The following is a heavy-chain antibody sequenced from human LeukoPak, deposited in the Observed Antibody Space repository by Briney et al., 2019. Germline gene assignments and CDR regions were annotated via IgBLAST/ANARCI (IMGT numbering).Heavy chain of an antibody. D-gene: IGHD1-26*01. CDR1: GFTFSSYS. CDR2: ISSSSSTI. Sequence: GGSLRLSCAASGFTFSSYSMNWVRQAPGKGLEWVSYISSSSSTIYYADSVKGRFTISRDNAKNSLYLQMNSLRAEDTAVYYCAKGGKWDVTPFDYWGQGTLVTVSS. J-gene: IGHJ4*02. V-gene: IGHV3-48*01. CDR3: AKGGKWDVTPFDY.